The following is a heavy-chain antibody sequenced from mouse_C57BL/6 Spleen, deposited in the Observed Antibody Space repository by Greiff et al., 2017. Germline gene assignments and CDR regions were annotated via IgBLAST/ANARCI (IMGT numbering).Heavy chain of an antibody. CDR2: IDPSDSET. J-gene: IGHJ1*03. D-gene: IGHD2-12*01. CDR3: ARRLDTRYFDV. Sequence: QVQLQQPGAELVRPGSSVKLSCKASGYTFTSYWMHWVKQRPIQGLEWFGNIDPSDSETHYNQKFKDKATLTVDKSSSTAYMQLSSLTSEDSAVYYWARRLDTRYFDVWGTGTTVTVSS. V-gene: IGHV1-52*01. CDR1: GYTFTSYW.